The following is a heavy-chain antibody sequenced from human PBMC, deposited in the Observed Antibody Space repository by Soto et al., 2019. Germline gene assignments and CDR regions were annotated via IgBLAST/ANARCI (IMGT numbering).Heavy chain of an antibody. Sequence: SLTCTVSGGSISSYYWSWIRQPPGKGLEWIGYIYYSGSTNYNPSLKSRVTISVDTSKNQFSLKLSSVTAADTAVYYCARFPGQLAYYFDYWGQGTLVTVSS. V-gene: IGHV4-59*01. D-gene: IGHD6-13*01. CDR1: GGSISSYY. J-gene: IGHJ4*02. CDR3: ARFPGQLAYYFDY. CDR2: IYYSGST.